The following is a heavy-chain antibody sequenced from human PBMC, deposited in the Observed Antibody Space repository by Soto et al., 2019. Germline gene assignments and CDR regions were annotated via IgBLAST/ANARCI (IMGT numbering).Heavy chain of an antibody. D-gene: IGHD5-12*01. J-gene: IGHJ3*02. CDR3: ASPDLVSTSEGGDEAFDI. Sequence: GESLKISCKGSGYMFTNYWIGWVRQLPGKGLEWMGVIYTVESDTRYSPSFQGQVTISADKSISTAYVQWSSLKASDTAIYYCASPDLVSTSEGGDEAFDIWGQGTMVTVSS. CDR1: GYMFTNYW. CDR2: IYTVESDT. V-gene: IGHV5-51*01.